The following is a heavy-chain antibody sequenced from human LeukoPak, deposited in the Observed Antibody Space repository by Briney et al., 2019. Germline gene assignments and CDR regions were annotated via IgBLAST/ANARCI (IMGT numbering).Heavy chain of an antibody. V-gene: IGHV3-7*01. D-gene: IGHD1-1*01. Sequence: GGSLRLSCVGSGFTFSNYWMTWVRQAPGKGLQWVANIKQDGSEKFHVDSADGRFTISRDNAKSSVYLEMVSLRAEDTAVYYCARGRLDDYFDFWGQGTLVTVSS. J-gene: IGHJ4*02. CDR1: GFTFSNYW. CDR3: ARGRLDDYFDF. CDR2: IKQDGSEK.